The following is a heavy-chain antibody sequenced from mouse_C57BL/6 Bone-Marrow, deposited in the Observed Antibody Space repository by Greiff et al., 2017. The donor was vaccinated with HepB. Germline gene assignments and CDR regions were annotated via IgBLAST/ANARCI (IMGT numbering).Heavy chain of an antibody. J-gene: IGHJ4*01. Sequence: EVKLMESGGGLVKPGGSLKLSCAASGFTFSSYAMSWVRQTPEKRLEWVATISDGGSYTYYPDNVKGRFTISRDNAKNNLYLQMSHLKSEDTAMYYCARRNQRAMDYWGQGTSVTVSS. V-gene: IGHV5-4*03. CDR1: GFTFSSYA. CDR2: ISDGGSYT. CDR3: ARRNQRAMDY.